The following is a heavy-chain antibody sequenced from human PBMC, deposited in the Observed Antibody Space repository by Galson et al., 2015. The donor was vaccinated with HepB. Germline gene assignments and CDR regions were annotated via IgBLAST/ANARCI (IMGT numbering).Heavy chain of an antibody. CDR2: IKQDGSEK. D-gene: IGHD2-2*01. V-gene: IGHV3-7*03. CDR1: GFTFSSYW. CDR3: ARGPDIVVGAYNWFVA. J-gene: IGHJ5*02. Sequence: SLRLSCAASGFTFSSYWMSWVRQAPVKGLEWVANIKQDGSEKYYVDSVKGRFTISRDNAKNSLYLQMNSLRAEDTAVYYCARGPDIVVGAYNWFVAWGQGTLVTVSS.